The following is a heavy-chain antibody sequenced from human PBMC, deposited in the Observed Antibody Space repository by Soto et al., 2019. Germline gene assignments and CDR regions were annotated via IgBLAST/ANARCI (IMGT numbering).Heavy chain of an antibody. V-gene: IGHV4-39*01. CDR3: ARQGAYFHESSGYEFDY. J-gene: IGHJ4*02. Sequence: SETLSLTCTVSGGSITSSSYHWGWIRQPPGKGLEWIGSIYYSGSTYYNPSLKSRVSMSVDTSKNQFSLKLSSVTAADTAVYHCARQGAYFHESSGYEFDYWRQGTLVTVSS. CDR1: GGSITSSSYH. D-gene: IGHD3-22*01. CDR2: IYYSGST.